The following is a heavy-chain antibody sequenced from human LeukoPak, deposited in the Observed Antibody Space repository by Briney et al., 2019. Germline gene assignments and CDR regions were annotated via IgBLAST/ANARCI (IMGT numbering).Heavy chain of an antibody. J-gene: IGHJ5*02. D-gene: IGHD2-2*01. Sequence: GGSLRLSCAASGFTFSSYTLNWVRQAPGKRLEWVSSISPSSSYIYYADSVKGRFTISRDNAKNSLYLQMNSLRAEDTAVYYCARDCSSTSGCWGPWGQGTLVTVSS. CDR1: GFTFSSYT. CDR3: ARDCSSTSGCWGP. CDR2: ISPSSSYI. V-gene: IGHV3-21*01.